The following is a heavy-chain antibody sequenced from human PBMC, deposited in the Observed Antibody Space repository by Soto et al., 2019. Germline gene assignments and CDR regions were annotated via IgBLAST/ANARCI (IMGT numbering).Heavy chain of an antibody. D-gene: IGHD2-2*01. V-gene: IGHV3-23*01. CDR2: ISGSGGST. CDR1: GFTFSSYA. J-gene: IGHJ6*02. Sequence: GGSLRLSCAASGFTFSSYAMSWVRQAPGKGLEWVSAISGSGGSTYYADSVKGRFTISRDNSKNTLYLQMNSLRAEDTAVYYCAKGGVVPAARDYYGMDVWGQGTTVTVSS. CDR3: AKGGVVPAARDYYGMDV.